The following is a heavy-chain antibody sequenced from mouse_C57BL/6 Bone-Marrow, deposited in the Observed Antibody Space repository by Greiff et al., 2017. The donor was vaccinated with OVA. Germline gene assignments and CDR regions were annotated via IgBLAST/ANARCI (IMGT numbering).Heavy chain of an antibody. CDR3: ARGDYPLDY. Sequence: VKLMESGAELARPGASVKLSCKASGYTFTSYGISWVKQRTGQGLEWIGEIYPRSGNTYYNEKFKGKATLTADKSSSTAYMELRSLTSEDSAVYFCARGDYPLDYWGQGTTLTVSS. D-gene: IGHD2-4*01. CDR1: GYTFTSYG. CDR2: IYPRSGNT. V-gene: IGHV1-81*01. J-gene: IGHJ2*01.